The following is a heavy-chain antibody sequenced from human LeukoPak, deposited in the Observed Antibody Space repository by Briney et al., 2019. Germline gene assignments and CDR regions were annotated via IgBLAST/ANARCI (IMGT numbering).Heavy chain of an antibody. Sequence: PGGSLRLSCAASGLTFSDYAMSWVRQAQGKGLEWVSGITSGFTAHYADSVKGRFTISRDNFRNTFHLQMNSLRAEDTAVYYCAKDYSDSRVGDVFLEYWGQGTLVTVSS. CDR1: GLTFSDYA. D-gene: IGHD1-26*01. CDR2: ITSGFTA. CDR3: AKDYSDSRVGDVFLEY. J-gene: IGHJ4*02. V-gene: IGHV3-23*01.